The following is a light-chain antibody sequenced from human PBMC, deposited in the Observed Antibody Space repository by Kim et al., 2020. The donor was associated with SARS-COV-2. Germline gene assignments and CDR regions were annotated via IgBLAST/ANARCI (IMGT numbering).Light chain of an antibody. CDR3: QQYGSSPWT. V-gene: IGKV3-20*01. CDR1: QSVSSSY. Sequence: EIVLTQSPGPLSLSPGERATLSCRASQSVSSSYLAWYQQKPGQAPRLLIYAASTWATGIPDRFSGSGSGTDFTLTISRLEPEDFAVYYCQQYGSSPWTFGQGTKVEIK. CDR2: AAS. J-gene: IGKJ1*01.